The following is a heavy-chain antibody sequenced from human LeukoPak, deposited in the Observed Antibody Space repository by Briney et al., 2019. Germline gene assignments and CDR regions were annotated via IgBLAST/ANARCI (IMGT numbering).Heavy chain of an antibody. D-gene: IGHD2-2*01. V-gene: IGHV3-23*01. CDR1: GFTFSGYA. J-gene: IGHJ4*02. CDR2: ISGSGGSP. CDR3: AKRRGEVPTASLDY. Sequence: GGSLRLSCAASGFTFSGYAMSWVRQAPGKGLEWVSGISGSGGSPSYADSVKGRFTISRDNSKNTLYLQMNSLRAEDTAMYYCAKRRGEVPTASLDYWGQGTLVTVSS.